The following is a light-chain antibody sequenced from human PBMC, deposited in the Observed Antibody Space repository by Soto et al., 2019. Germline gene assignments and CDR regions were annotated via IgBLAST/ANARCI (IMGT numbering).Light chain of an antibody. Sequence: QSALTQPASVSRSPGQSITISCTGTSSDVGAYNFVSWYQQHPDTAPKLMIYEVSNRPSGVSNRFSGSKSGNTASLTISGLQAEDEADYYCSSYTTSSTPLYVFGTGTKLTVL. CDR2: EVS. J-gene: IGLJ1*01. CDR1: SSDVGAYNF. CDR3: SSYTTSSTPLYV. V-gene: IGLV2-14*01.